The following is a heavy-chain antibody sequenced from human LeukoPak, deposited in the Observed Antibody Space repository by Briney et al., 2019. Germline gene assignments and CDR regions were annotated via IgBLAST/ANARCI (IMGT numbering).Heavy chain of an antibody. D-gene: IGHD3-3*01. Sequence: ASVKVSCKASGGTFSSYAISWARQAPGQGLEWMGGISAYNGNTNYAQKLQGRVTMTTDTSTSTAYMELRSLRSDDTAVYYCARVLLRFPDYWGQGTLVTVSS. J-gene: IGHJ4*02. CDR1: GGTFSSYA. CDR3: ARVLLRFPDY. V-gene: IGHV1-18*01. CDR2: ISAYNGNT.